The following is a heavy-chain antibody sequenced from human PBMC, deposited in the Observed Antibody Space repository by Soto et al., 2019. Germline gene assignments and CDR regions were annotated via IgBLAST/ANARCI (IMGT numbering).Heavy chain of an antibody. J-gene: IGHJ5*02. Sequence: QVQLMQSGPEVKKPGSSVNVSCKASGGSFTSYSLSWVRQAPGQGLEWLGGISPILGTTKYAQNFHDRVTITADQSTRTTYMELSSVRSEDTAVYYCALRFGDTGYFNWFDPWGQGTLVTVSS. D-gene: IGHD3-9*01. CDR1: GGSFTSYS. V-gene: IGHV1-69*01. CDR3: ALRFGDTGYFNWFDP. CDR2: ISPILGTT.